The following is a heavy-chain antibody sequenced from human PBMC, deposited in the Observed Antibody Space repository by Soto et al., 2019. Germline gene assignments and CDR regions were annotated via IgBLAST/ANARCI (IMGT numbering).Heavy chain of an antibody. D-gene: IGHD2-8*02. V-gene: IGHV4-39*07. Sequence: SETLSLTCTVSGGSISSSSYYWGWIRRPPGKGLEWIGEINHSGSTNYNPSLKSRVTISVDTSKNQFSLKLTSVTAADTAVYYCARDKITGLFDYWGQGTLVTVSS. J-gene: IGHJ4*02. CDR2: INHSGST. CDR1: GGSISSSSYY. CDR3: ARDKITGLFDY.